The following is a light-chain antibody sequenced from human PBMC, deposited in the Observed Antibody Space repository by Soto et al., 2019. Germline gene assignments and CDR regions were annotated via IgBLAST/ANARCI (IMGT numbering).Light chain of an antibody. CDR3: SSYTSSSTYV. J-gene: IGLJ1*01. CDR1: SSDVGDYNY. V-gene: IGLV2-14*01. CDR2: EVN. Sequence: QSVPTQPASVSVTPGQSITISCTGASSDVGDYNYVSWYQHHPGKAPKLLIYEVNNRPSGVSDRFSGSKSGNVASLTISWLQAEDEADYYCSSYTSSSTYVFGTGTKVTVL.